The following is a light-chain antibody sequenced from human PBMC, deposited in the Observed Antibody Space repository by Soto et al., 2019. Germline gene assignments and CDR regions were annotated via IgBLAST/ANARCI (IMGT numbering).Light chain of an antibody. J-gene: IGKJ3*01. Sequence: DIQMTQSPSSLSASVGDRVTITCQASQDISNYLNWYQQKPGKAPNLLIHDASNLETGVPSRFSGSGSGTDFTFTISSLQPEDIATYYCQQYDNLPLTFGPGTKVDIK. CDR3: QQYDNLPLT. CDR1: QDISNY. V-gene: IGKV1-33*01. CDR2: DAS.